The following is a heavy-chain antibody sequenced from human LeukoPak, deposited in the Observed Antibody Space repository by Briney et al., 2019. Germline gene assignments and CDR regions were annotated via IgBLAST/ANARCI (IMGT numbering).Heavy chain of an antibody. CDR3: ARHSQYQLLYFDY. J-gene: IGHJ4*02. V-gene: IGHV4-34*01. D-gene: IGHD2-2*01. CDR2: INHSGST. Sequence: SETLSLTCAVYGGSFSGYYWSWIRQPPGKGLEWIGEINHSGSTNYNPSLKSRVTISVDTSKNQFSLKLSSVTAADTAVYYCARHSQYQLLYFDYWGQGALVTVSS. CDR1: GGSFSGYY.